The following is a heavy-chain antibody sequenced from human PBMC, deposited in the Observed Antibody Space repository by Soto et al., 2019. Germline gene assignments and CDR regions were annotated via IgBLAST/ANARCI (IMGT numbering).Heavy chain of an antibody. CDR1: GGSISSGGYS. Sequence: QLQLQESGAGLVKPSQTLSLTCAVSGGSISSGGYSWSWIRQPPGKGLEWIGYIYHSGSTYYNQSLKSRVPISVDRAKNQFSLKLISVTDADTAVSYCARAHGSGGGDFDIWGQGTMVTVS. J-gene: IGHJ3*02. V-gene: IGHV4-30-2*01. CDR3: ARAHGSGGGDFDI. D-gene: IGHD3-10*01. CDR2: IYHSGST.